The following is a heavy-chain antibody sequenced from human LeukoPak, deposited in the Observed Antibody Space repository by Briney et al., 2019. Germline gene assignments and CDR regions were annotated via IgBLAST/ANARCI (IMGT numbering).Heavy chain of an antibody. D-gene: IGHD5-12*01. V-gene: IGHV3-53*01. J-gene: IGHJ4*02. Sequence: GGSLRLSCAASGFTVSSNYMSWVRQAPGKGLEWVSVIYSGGSTYYADSVKGRFTISRDNSKNTLYLQMNSQRAEDTAVYYCAAGSGYDYVSIDYWGQGTLVTVSS. CDR2: IYSGGST. CDR3: AAGSGYDYVSIDY. CDR1: GFTVSSNY.